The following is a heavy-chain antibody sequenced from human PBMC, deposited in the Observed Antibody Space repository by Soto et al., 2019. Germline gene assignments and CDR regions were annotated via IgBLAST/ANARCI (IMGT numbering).Heavy chain of an antibody. D-gene: IGHD3-10*01. Sequence: EVQLVESGGGLVKPGGSLRLSCAASGFTFSSYSMNWVRQAPGKGLEWVSSISSSSSYIYYADSVKGRFTISRDNAKNSLYLQMNSLRAEDTAVYYCARGRPHFGDAFDSWGQGTMVTVSS. V-gene: IGHV3-21*01. CDR2: ISSSSSYI. J-gene: IGHJ3*02. CDR1: GFTFSSYS. CDR3: ARGRPHFGDAFDS.